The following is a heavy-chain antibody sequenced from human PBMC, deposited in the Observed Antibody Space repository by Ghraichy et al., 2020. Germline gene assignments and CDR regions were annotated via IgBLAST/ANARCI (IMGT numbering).Heavy chain of an antibody. CDR3: ARYYEGHGLDY. J-gene: IGHJ4*02. CDR2: IYYSGST. CDR1: GGSISSYY. Sequence: SETLSLTCTVSGGSISSYYWSWIRQPPGKGLEWIGYIYYSGSTNYNPSLKSRVTISVDTSKNQFSLKLSSVTAADTAVYYCARYYEGHGLDYWGQGTLVTVSS. D-gene: IGHD3-22*01. V-gene: IGHV4-59*01.